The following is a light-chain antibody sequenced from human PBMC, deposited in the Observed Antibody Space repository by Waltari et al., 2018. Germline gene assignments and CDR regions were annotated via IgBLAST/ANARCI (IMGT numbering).Light chain of an antibody. Sequence: EIVLTQSPGTLSLSPGETATLSCRASQSVGRSLAWYQQKPGQAPRLLINNKFNRATCIPDRFSGSGSGTDFTLTISRLEPEDFVVYYCQHYVRLPATFGQGTKVEIK. CDR2: NKF. J-gene: IGKJ1*01. V-gene: IGKV3-20*01. CDR3: QHYVRLPAT. CDR1: QSVGRS.